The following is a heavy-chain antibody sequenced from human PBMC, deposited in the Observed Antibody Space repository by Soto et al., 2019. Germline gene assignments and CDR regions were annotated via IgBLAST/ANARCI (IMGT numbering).Heavy chain of an antibody. Sequence: SETLSLTCTVSGGSISSYYWSWIRQPPGKGLEWIGYIYYSGSTNYNPSLKSRVTISVDTSKNQFSLKLSSVTAADTAVYYCARSQPIAAAVYYYGMDVWGQGTTVTVSS. D-gene: IGHD6-13*01. V-gene: IGHV4-59*01. CDR2: IYYSGST. J-gene: IGHJ6*02. CDR1: GGSISSYY. CDR3: ARSQPIAAAVYYYGMDV.